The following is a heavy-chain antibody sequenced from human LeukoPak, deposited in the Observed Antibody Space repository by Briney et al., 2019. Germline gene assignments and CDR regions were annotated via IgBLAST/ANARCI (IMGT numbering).Heavy chain of an antibody. CDR3: ARSIGGSYLFDY. V-gene: IGHV3-21*01. CDR2: ISSSSSYI. D-gene: IGHD1-26*01. Sequence: GGSLRLSCAASGFTFSSYSMNWASQAPGRGREWVSSISSSSSYIYYADSVKGRFTISRDNAKNSLYLQMNSLRAEDTAVYYCARSIGGSYLFDYWGQGTLVTVSS. J-gene: IGHJ4*02. CDR1: GFTFSSYS.